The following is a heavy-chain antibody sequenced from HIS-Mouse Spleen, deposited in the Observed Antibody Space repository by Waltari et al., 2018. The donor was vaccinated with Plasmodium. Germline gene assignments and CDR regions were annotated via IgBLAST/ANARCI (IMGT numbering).Heavy chain of an antibody. D-gene: IGHD6-13*01. J-gene: IGHJ2*01. V-gene: IGHV3-7*01. CDR3: ASSWYWYFDL. Sequence: EVQLVESGGGLVQPGGSVELSGAASGFTVSSSGMSWGRQAPGKGLEWVANIKQDGSEKYYVDSVKGRFTISRDNAKNSLYLQMNSLRAEDTAVYYCASSWYWYFDLWGRGTLVTVSS. CDR2: IKQDGSEK. CDR1: GFTVSSSG.